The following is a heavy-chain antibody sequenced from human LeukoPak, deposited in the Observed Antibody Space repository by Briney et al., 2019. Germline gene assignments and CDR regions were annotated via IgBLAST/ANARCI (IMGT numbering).Heavy chain of an antibody. CDR1: GGSISSYY. V-gene: IGHV4-59*01. J-gene: IGHJ4*02. CDR2: IYYSGST. CDR3: ARDGGRGDCSGGSCYGY. Sequence: SETLSLTCTVSGGSISSYYWSWIRQPPGKGLEWIGYIYYSGSTNYNPSLKSRVTISVDTSKNQFSLKLSSVTAADTAVYYCARDGGRGDCSGGSCYGYWGQGTLVTVSS. D-gene: IGHD2-15*01.